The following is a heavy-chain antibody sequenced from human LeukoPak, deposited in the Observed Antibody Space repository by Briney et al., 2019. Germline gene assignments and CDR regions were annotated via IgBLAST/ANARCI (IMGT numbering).Heavy chain of an antibody. V-gene: IGHV3-30*04. CDR2: ISYDGGNK. Sequence: SGGSLRLSCAASGFTFSSYAMHWVRQAPGKGQEWLAVISYDGGNKYYADSVKGRFTISRDKSQTTLYLQMNSLRAEDTAVYYCARERGSRYFDWLFDYWGQGTLVTVSS. CDR1: GFTFSSYA. J-gene: IGHJ4*02. CDR3: ARERGSRYFDWLFDY. D-gene: IGHD3-9*01.